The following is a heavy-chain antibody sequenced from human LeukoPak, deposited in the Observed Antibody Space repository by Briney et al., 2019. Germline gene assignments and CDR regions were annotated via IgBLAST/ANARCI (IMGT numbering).Heavy chain of an antibody. J-gene: IGHJ4*02. CDR3: ARDEWELSGSFDY. CDR2: ITSSGSTI. D-gene: IGHD1-26*01. Sequence: GGSLRLSCAASGFTFSDYYMSWIRQAPGKGVEWISYITSSGSTIYYADSVKGRFTISRDNAKNSLYLQMNSLRAEDTAVYYCARDEWELSGSFDYWGQGTLVTVSS. V-gene: IGHV3-11*04. CDR1: GFTFSDYY.